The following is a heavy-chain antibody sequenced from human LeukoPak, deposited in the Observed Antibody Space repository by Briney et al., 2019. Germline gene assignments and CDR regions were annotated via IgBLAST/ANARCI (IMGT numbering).Heavy chain of an antibody. CDR3: ARYGNHNSAYTWFDP. J-gene: IGHJ5*02. V-gene: IGHV4-39*01. Sequence: PSETLSLTCSVAGGSFGSSSYYCGWLRQPPGKGLEGIGSIYYTGSTHYNLSVKSRVTISVDTSKNQSSLKLSSVTAGDTAAHYCARYGNHNSAYTWFDPWGQGTLVTVSS. CDR1: GGSFGSSSYY. D-gene: IGHD3-16*01. CDR2: IYYTGST.